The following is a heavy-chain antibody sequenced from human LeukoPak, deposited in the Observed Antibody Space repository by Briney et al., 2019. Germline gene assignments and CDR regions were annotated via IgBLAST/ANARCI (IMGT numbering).Heavy chain of an antibody. V-gene: IGHV3-30-3*01. Sequence: PTGGSLRLSCEASGFPFSDYGIHWVRQAPGKGLEWVAVISYDGSTKDYVDSVKGRFTVSRDNSKNTLYLQMNSLRDEDTAVYYCARRSGVDERWDYWGQGTLVTVSS. CDR1: GFPFSDYG. J-gene: IGHJ4*02. CDR2: ISYDGSTK. D-gene: IGHD1-1*01. CDR3: ARRSGVDERWDY.